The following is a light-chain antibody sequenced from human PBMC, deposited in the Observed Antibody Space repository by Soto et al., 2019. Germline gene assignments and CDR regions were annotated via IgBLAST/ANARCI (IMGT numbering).Light chain of an antibody. CDR2: DAS. Sequence: EIVLTQSPGALSLSPGERATLSCRASQSVRSSNLAWFQQKPGQAPRLLIFDASFRATGIPDRFSGSGSGADFTLTISRLEAEDFAVYYCHHYGTSTWTFGQGTKVDIK. J-gene: IGKJ1*01. CDR3: HHYGTSTWT. CDR1: QSVRSSN. V-gene: IGKV3-20*01.